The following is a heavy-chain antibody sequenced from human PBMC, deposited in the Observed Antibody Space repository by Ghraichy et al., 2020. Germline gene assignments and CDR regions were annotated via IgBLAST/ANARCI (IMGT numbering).Heavy chain of an antibody. CDR1: GFTFSSYS. J-gene: IGHJ5*02. D-gene: IGHD6-13*01. Sequence: GSLNISCAASGFTFSSYSMNWVRQAPGKGLEWVSSISSSSSYIYYADSVKGRFTISRDNAKNSLYLQMNSLRAEDTAVYYCARAPIAAAGTVWFDPWGQGTLVTVSS. CDR3: ARAPIAAAGTVWFDP. V-gene: IGHV3-21*01. CDR2: ISSSSSYI.